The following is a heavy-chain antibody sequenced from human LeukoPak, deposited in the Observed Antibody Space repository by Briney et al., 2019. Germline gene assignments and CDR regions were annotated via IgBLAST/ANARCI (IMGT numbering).Heavy chain of an antibody. J-gene: IGHJ4*02. D-gene: IGHD2-2*01. CDR3: ATTPRRYCSSTSCSNDY. CDR2: ISGSGGGT. Sequence: GGSLRLSCAASGFTFSSYAMSWVRQAPGKGLEWVSAISGSGGGTYYADSVKGRFTISRDNSKNTLYLQMNSLRAEDTAVYYCATTPRRYCSSTSCSNDYWGQGTLVTVSS. CDR1: GFTFSSYA. V-gene: IGHV3-23*01.